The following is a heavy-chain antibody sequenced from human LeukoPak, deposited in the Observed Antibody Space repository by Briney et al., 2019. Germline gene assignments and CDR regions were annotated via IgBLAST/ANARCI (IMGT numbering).Heavy chain of an antibody. J-gene: IGHJ4*02. CDR1: GGSFSGYY. V-gene: IGHV4-34*01. Sequence: PSETLSLTCAVYGGSFSGYYWSWIRQPPGKGLEWIGEINHSGSTNYKLSLKSRVTISVDTSKNQFSLKLSSVTAADTAVYYCARGSSSGYNDYWGQGTLVTVSS. D-gene: IGHD6-6*01. CDR3: ARGSSSGYNDY. CDR2: INHSGST.